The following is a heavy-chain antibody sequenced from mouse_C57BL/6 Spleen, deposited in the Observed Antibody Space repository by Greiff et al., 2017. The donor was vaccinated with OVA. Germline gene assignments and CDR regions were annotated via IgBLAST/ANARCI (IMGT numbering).Heavy chain of an antibody. V-gene: IGHV1-53*01. Sequence: VQLQQSGTELVKPGASVKLSCKASGYTFTSYWMHWVKQRPGQGLEWIGNINPSNGGTNYNEKFKSKATLTVDKSSSTAYMQLSSLTSEDSAVYYCARERDGYPYYFDYWGQGTTLTVSS. J-gene: IGHJ2*01. CDR2: INPSNGGT. D-gene: IGHD2-3*01. CDR1: GYTFTSYW. CDR3: ARERDGYPYYFDY.